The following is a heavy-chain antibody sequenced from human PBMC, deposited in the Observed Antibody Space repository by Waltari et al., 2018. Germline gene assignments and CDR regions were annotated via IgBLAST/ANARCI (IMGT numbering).Heavy chain of an antibody. D-gene: IGHD6-13*01. V-gene: IGHV3-48*01. CDR2: ISSSSSTI. CDR3: ASFTNSIAAAGGY. CDR1: GFTFSSYS. J-gene: IGHJ4*02. Sequence: EVQLVESGGGLVQPGGSLRLSCAASGFTFSSYSMNWVRQAPGKGLEWVSYISSSSSTIYYADSVKGRFTISRDNAKNSLYLQMNSLRAEDTAVYYCASFTNSIAAAGGYWGQGTLVTVSS.